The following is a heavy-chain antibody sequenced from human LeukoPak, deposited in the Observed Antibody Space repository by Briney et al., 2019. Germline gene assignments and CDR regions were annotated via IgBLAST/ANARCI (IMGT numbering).Heavy chain of an antibody. V-gene: IGHV4-39*01. Sequence: GSLRLSCAASGFTFSSYWMHWIRQPPGKGLEWIGSIYYSGNTYHNPSLKSRVTISVDTSKNQFSLKLNSVTAADTAVYYCARHASLRSPYDYWGRGTLVTVSS. D-gene: IGHD3-16*01. J-gene: IGHJ4*02. CDR1: GFTFSSYW. CDR3: ARHASLRSPYDY. CDR2: IYYSGNT.